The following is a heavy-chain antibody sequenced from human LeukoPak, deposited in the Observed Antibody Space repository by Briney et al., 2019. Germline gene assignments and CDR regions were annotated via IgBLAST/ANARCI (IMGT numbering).Heavy chain of an antibody. CDR3: ALQRYSSNWHPFDY. V-gene: IGHV2-5*01. CDR1: GFSLSTSEVG. CDR2: IYWNDDK. D-gene: IGHD6-13*01. Sequence: ESGPTLVKPTQTLTLTCTFSGFSLSTSEVGVACIRQPPGKALEWLALIYWNDDKRYSPSLKSRLTITKDTSKNQVVLTMTNMDPVDTATFYCALQRYSSNWHPFDYWGQGTLVTVSS. J-gene: IGHJ4*02.